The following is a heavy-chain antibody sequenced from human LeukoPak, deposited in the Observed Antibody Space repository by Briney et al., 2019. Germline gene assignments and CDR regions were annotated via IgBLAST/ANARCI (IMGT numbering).Heavy chain of an antibody. CDR3: ARDKVGEDYDFWSGYPSHYLPLPYGMDV. Sequence: GGSLRLSCAASGFTFSSYGMHWVRQAPGKGLEWVAVISYDGSNKYYADSVKGRFTISRDNSKNTLYLQMNSLRAEDTAVYYCARDKVGEDYDFWSGYPSHYLPLPYGMDVWGQGTTVTVSS. J-gene: IGHJ6*02. CDR1: GFTFSSYG. D-gene: IGHD3-3*01. CDR2: ISYDGSNK. V-gene: IGHV3-30*03.